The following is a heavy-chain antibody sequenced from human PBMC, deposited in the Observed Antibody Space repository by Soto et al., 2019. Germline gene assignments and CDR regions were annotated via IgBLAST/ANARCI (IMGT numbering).Heavy chain of an antibody. D-gene: IGHD1-26*01. V-gene: IGHV1-2*07. CDR3: AREFAVKTLLNSGSLHFDY. J-gene: IGHJ4*02. CDR1: GFSFTDHY. CDR2: INTKTGAS. Sequence: QVQLVQSGAEVRKPGASVKVSCRASGFSFTDHYVHWVRQAPGQGLEWMGWINTKTGASKYVHEFQGRVIMIRDTSINTAYREMSMLRSDDTAVYYCAREFAVKTLLNSGSLHFDYWGQGTLVTVSS.